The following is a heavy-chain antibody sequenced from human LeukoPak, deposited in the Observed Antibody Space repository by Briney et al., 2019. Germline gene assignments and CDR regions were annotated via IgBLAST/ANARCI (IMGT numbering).Heavy chain of an antibody. J-gene: IGHJ4*02. Sequence: GGSLRLSCAAPGFTFSTYWMSWVRQAPGKGLEWVANIKHVGSEKYYVDSVKGRFTISRDNARNSLYLQMNSLRAEDTAVYYCARSGSYYDSSGYYFDYWGQGALVTVSS. CDR3: ARSGSYYDSSGYYFDY. V-gene: IGHV3-7*01. CDR1: GFTFSTYW. D-gene: IGHD3-22*01. CDR2: IKHVGSEK.